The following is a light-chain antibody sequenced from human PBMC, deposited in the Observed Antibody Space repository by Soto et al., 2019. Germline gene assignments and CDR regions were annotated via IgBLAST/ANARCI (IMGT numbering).Light chain of an antibody. CDR2: SAS. Sequence: EIVMTQSPATLSVSPGERATLSCRASKTISTKLAWYQQKPGQPPRLLIYSASTRATGVPARFTGSGSGSEFTLTISGLQSEDFAVYYCQQGHNWPLTFGQGTRLEI. CDR1: KTISTK. J-gene: IGKJ2*01. V-gene: IGKV3-15*01. CDR3: QQGHNWPLT.